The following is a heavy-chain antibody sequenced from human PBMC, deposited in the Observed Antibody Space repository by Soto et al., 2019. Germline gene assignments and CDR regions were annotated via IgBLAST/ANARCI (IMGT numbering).Heavy chain of an antibody. CDR3: AREMLGPAATVGYYYYGMDV. J-gene: IGHJ6*02. D-gene: IGHD2-2*01. CDR1: GFTFSSYA. Sequence: QVQLVESGGGVVQPGRSLRLSCAASGFTFSSYAMHWVRQAPGKGLEWVAVISYDGSNKYYADSVKGRFTISRDNSKNTLYLQMSSLRAEDTAVYYCAREMLGPAATVGYYYYGMDVWGQGTTVTVSS. V-gene: IGHV3-30-3*01. CDR2: ISYDGSNK.